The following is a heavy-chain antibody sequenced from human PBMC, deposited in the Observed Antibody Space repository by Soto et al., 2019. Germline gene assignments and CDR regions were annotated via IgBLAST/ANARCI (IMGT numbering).Heavy chain of an antibody. Sequence: QVQLQESGPGLVKPSQTLSLTCTVSGGSISSGDHHWSWIRQPPGKGLEWIGYIYYSGSTYYNLSLKSRVTISVDTSKNQFSLKLNSVTAADTAVYYCAREGSSSLGGGMDVWGQGTTVTVSS. V-gene: IGHV4-30-4*01. CDR1: GGSISSGDHH. CDR2: IYYSGST. CDR3: AREGSSSLGGGMDV. J-gene: IGHJ6*02. D-gene: IGHD6-6*01.